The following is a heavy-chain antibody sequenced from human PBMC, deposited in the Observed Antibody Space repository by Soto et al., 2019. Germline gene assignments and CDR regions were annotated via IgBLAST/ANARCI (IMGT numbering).Heavy chain of an antibody. D-gene: IGHD3-9*01. Sequence: SETLSLTCAVYGGSFSGYYWSWIRQPPGKGLEWIGEINHSGSTNYNPSLKSRVTISVDTSKNQFSLKLSSVTAADTAVYYCARVQRYFDWLLGAWFDPWGQGTLVTVSS. CDR3: ARVQRYFDWLLGAWFDP. V-gene: IGHV4-34*01. J-gene: IGHJ5*02. CDR2: INHSGST. CDR1: GGSFSGYY.